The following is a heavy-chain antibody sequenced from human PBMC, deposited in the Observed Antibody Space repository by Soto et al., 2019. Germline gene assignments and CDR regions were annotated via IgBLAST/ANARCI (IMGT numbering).Heavy chain of an antibody. Sequence: GGSLRLSCTVSGFTFGDYAMSWVRQAPGKGLEWVGFIRSKAYGGTTEYAASVKGRFTISRDDSKSIAYLQMNSLKTEDTAVYYCTRDPYYYDSSGYDRAFDIWGQGTMVTVSS. V-gene: IGHV3-49*04. D-gene: IGHD3-22*01. CDR3: TRDPYYYDSSGYDRAFDI. J-gene: IGHJ3*02. CDR2: IRSKAYGGTT. CDR1: GFTFGDYA.